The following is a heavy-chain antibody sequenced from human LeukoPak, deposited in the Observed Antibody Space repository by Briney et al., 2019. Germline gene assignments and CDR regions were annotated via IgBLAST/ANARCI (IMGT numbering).Heavy chain of an antibody. D-gene: IGHD3-16*02. CDR1: GGTFSSYA. CDR3: ARRIGGVIPNLDY. J-gene: IGHJ4*02. Sequence: SLKVSCKASGGTFSSYAISGVRQAPGQGLEWMGGIIPNFGTANYAQKFRGRVTMTTDTSTTTAYMELRSLRSDDTAVYYCARRIGGVIPNLDYWGQGTLVTVSS. V-gene: IGHV1-69*05. CDR2: IIPNFGTA.